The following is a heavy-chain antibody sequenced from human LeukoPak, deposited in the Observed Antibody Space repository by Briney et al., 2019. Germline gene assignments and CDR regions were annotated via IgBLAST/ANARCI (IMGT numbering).Heavy chain of an antibody. CDR3: ARDLHRTFDY. J-gene: IGHJ4*02. V-gene: IGHV3-33*01. CDR1: GFTFSSYG. Sequence: GGSLLLSCAASGFTFSSYGMHWVRQAPGEGLEWVAVIWYDGSNKYYADSVKGRFTISRDNSKNTLYLQMNSLRAEDTAVYYCARDLHRTFDYWGQGTLVTVSS. D-gene: IGHD4-11*01. CDR2: IWYDGSNK.